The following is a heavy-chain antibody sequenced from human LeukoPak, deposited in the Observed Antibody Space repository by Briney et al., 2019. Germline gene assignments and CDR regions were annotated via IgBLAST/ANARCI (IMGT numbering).Heavy chain of an antibody. CDR1: GYTFTTYG. CDR2: VSAYNGNT. D-gene: IGHD6-13*01. J-gene: IGHJ4*02. CDR3: ARDLGYSSSWGY. V-gene: IGHV1-18*01. Sequence: GASVKVSCKASGYTFTTYGISWVRQAPGQGLEWMGWVSAYNGNTNYAQKLQGRVTMTTDTSANTAYMELGSLRSDDTAVYYCARDLGYSSSWGYWGQGTLVTVSS.